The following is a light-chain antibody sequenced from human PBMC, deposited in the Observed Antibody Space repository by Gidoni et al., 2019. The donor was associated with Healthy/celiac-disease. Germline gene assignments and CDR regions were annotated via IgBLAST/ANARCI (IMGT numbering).Light chain of an antibody. Sequence: EIVVTQSPPTRSLSPEARATTPCRASHSVISSYLAWYQQKPGQAPRLLIYGASTRATGIPARFSGSGSGTDFTLTISRLEPEDFAVYYCQQYGSSPAYTFGQGTKLEIK. CDR1: HSVISSY. J-gene: IGKJ2*01. V-gene: IGKV3-20*01. CDR3: QQYGSSPAYT. CDR2: GAS.